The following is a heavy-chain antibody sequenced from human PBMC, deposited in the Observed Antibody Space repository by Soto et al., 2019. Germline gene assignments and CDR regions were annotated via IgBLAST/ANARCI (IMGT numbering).Heavy chain of an antibody. Sequence: SVKVSCKASGYTFTSYAMHWVRQAPGQRLEWMGGIIPIFGIANYAQKFQGRVTFTADESTSTAYMELSSLRSEDTAVYYCARVLLSGWLQTIDYWGQGTLVTVSS. CDR3: ARVLLSGWLQTIDY. CDR1: GYTFTSYA. CDR2: IIPIFGIA. V-gene: IGHV1-69*13. D-gene: IGHD5-12*01. J-gene: IGHJ4*02.